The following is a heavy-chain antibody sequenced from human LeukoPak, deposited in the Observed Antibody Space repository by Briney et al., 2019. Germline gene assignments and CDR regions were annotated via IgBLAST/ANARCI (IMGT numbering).Heavy chain of an antibody. V-gene: IGHV1-24*01. CDR2: FDPEDGET. CDR1: GYTLTELS. D-gene: IGHD3-3*01. CDR3: ARASTTIWRGSAFDI. J-gene: IGHJ3*02. Sequence: ASVKVSCKVSGYTLTELSMHWVRQAPGKGLEWMGGFDPEDGETIYAQKFQGRVTMTRDTSISTAYMELSRLRSDDTAVYYCARASTTIWRGSAFDIWGQGTMVTVSS.